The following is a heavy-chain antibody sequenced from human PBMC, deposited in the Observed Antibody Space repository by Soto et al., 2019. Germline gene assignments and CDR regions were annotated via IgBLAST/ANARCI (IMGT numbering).Heavy chain of an antibody. D-gene: IGHD4-17*01. V-gene: IGHV4-38-2*01. J-gene: IGHJ3*02. CDR2: IYHSGSS. Sequence: SETLSLTLAVSCYSISSGYYFGWIRQPPWKWLEWIGSIYHSGSSYYNPSRNSLVTISVDTSKNQFSLKLSSVTAADTAVYYCARAAYGDSAFDIWGQGTMVTVSS. CDR1: CYSISSGYY. CDR3: ARAAYGDSAFDI.